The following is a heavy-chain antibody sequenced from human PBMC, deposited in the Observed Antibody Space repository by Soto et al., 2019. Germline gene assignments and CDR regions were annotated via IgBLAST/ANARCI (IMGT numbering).Heavy chain of an antibody. CDR1: GYTFTGHY. V-gene: IGHV1-2*02. CDR2: IGPESGAT. J-gene: IGHJ4*02. Sequence: ASVKVSCKASGYTFTGHYIHWVRQAPEQGPEWMGEIGPESGATRYAQKFQRRVTMTRDTSITTVYMELNNLSPDDTAVYYCGGGRSGQIVVFYWGQGTPVTVSS. D-gene: IGHD1-26*01. CDR3: GGGRSGQIVVFY.